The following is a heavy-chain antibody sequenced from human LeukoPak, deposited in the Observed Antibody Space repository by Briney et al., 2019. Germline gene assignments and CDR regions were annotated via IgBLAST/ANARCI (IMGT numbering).Heavy chain of an antibody. Sequence: PGGSLRLSCAASGFTFSTYNMNWVRQAPGKGLEGVSAVCGTDGRTYYAAFVKGRFTIYRDNSKNTLYLQMNSLRAEDTAVYYCAKDGSYYFDYWGQGTLVTVSS. CDR1: GFTFSTYN. J-gene: IGHJ4*02. V-gene: IGHV3-23*01. CDR2: VCGTDGRT. CDR3: AKDGSYYFDY.